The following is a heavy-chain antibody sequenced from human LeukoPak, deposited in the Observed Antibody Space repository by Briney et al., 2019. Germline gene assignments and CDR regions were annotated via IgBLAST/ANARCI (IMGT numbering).Heavy chain of an antibody. D-gene: IGHD6-19*01. CDR2: INHSGST. CDR1: GGSFSGYY. Sequence: SETLTLTCAVSGGSFSGYYLSWIRQPPGKGLEWMGKINHSGSTKYNPSLKSRVTISVDTSKNQFSLKLSSVTAADTAVYYCARGKQQWLVQGRGFDPWGQGTLVTVSS. J-gene: IGHJ5*02. V-gene: IGHV4-34*01. CDR3: ARGKQQWLVQGRGFDP.